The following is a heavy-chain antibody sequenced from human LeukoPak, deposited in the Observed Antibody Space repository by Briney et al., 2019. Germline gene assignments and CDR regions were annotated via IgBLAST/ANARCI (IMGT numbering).Heavy chain of an antibody. CDR3: ARESLRYDY. CDR2: IYPGDSDN. J-gene: IGHJ4*02. Sequence: GESLKISCKGSGYSFTNYWIGWVRQMPGKGLEWMEIIYPGDSDNRYSPSFQGQVTISADKSISTAYRQWSSLKASDTAMYYCARESLRYDYWGQGTLVTVSS. CDR1: GYSFTNYW. V-gene: IGHV5-51*01. D-gene: IGHD3-9*01.